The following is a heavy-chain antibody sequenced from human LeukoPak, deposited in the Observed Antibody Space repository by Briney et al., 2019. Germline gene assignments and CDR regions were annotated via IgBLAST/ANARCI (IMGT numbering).Heavy chain of an antibody. V-gene: IGHV3-13*01. CDR3: ARLGKSSEIDY. Sequence: GGSLRLSCAASGFTFSSYWMHWVRQATGKGLEWVSGIGTAGDTYYAGSVKGRFTISRENAKNSLYLQMNSLTAADTAVYYCARLGKSSEIDYWGQGTLVTVSS. CDR1: GFTFSSYW. CDR2: IGTAGDT. J-gene: IGHJ4*02.